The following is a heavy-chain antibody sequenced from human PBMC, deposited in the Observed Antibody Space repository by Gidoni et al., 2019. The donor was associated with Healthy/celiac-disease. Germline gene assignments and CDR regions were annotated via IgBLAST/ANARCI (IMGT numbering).Heavy chain of an antibody. J-gene: IGHJ4*02. CDR1: GGSISSYY. Sequence: QVQLQESGPGLVKPSETLSLTCTVSGGSISSYYWSWIRQPPGKGLEWIGYIYYSGSTNYTPSLKSRVTISVDTSKNQFSLKLSSVTAADTAVYYCASSTTVTIFGYWGQGTLVTVSS. V-gene: IGHV4-59*01. CDR2: IYYSGST. D-gene: IGHD4-4*01. CDR3: ASSTTVTIFGY.